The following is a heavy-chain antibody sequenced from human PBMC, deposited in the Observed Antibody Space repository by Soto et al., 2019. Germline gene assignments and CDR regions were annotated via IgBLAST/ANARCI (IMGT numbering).Heavy chain of an antibody. CDR3: AKERRAVRPEYYLDY. J-gene: IGHJ4*02. CDR2: INNGGVAT. CDR1: GFTFSSYA. V-gene: IGHV3-23*01. Sequence: EVPLLESGGDLVQPGGSLRLSCTASGFTFSSYAMTWVRQAPGKGLEWVSSINNGGVATYYADSVKGRFTISRDNSKNTLYLQMNSLRAEDTAVYYCAKERRAVRPEYYLDYWGQGTLLTVSS. D-gene: IGHD6-6*01.